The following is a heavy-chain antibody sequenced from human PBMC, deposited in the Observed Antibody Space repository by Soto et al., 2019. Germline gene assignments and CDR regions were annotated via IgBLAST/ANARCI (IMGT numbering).Heavy chain of an antibody. V-gene: IGHV5-51*01. J-gene: IGHJ4*02. D-gene: IGHD6-6*01. CDR1: GYSVSSHW. CDR3: ARHLDEYSSASGFDY. Sequence: XESLKISWRGSGYSVSSHWIGWVRQMPGKGLEWMGIIYPGDSNIRYSPSFEGQIDMSADRSINTAYLRLSSLKASDTATYYCARHLDEYSSASGFDYWGQGTLVTVSS. CDR2: IYPGDSNI.